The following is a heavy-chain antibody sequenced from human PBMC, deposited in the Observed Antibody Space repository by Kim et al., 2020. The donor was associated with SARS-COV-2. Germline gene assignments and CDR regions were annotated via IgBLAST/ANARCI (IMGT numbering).Heavy chain of an antibody. V-gene: IGHV7-4-1*02. CDR3: ARETVMRFLESNYGMGV. Sequence: ASVKVSCEASGYTFTNYAVNWVRQAPGQGLEWLGWLNTNTGNPTYAQGFTGRFVFSLDTSVSTAYLQITSLKAEDTAVYYCARETVMRFLESNYGMGVWGQGTTVTVSS. J-gene: IGHJ6*02. CDR2: LNTNTGNP. CDR1: GYTFTNYA. D-gene: IGHD3-3*01.